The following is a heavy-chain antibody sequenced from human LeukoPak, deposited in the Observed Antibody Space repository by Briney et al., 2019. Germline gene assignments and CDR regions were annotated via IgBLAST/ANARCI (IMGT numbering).Heavy chain of an antibody. CDR2: IKQGGDEK. CDR3: ARDESGPQY. Sequence: GGSLRLSCVASGFTLSHYWMSGVRQAPWKGLEWVANIKQGGDEKYYVDSVKGRFTISRDDANNTLYLQMNSLRVEDTATYYCARDESGPQYWGQGTQVTVSS. V-gene: IGHV3-7*04. D-gene: IGHD2-8*02. CDR1: GFTLSHYW. J-gene: IGHJ4*02.